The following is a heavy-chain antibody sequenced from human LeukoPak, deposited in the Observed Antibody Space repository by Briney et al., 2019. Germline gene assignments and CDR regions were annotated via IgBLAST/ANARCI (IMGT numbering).Heavy chain of an antibody. CDR3: ARGASLDFWRGPSYYMDV. D-gene: IGHD3-3*01. CDR2: MIPNSGNT. CDR1: GYTFTSYD. J-gene: IGHJ6*03. Sequence: GASVKVSCKASGYTFTSYDINWVRQATGQGLEWMGWMIPNSGNTGYAQKFQGRVTITRNTSISTAYLELSSLRSEDTAVYYCARGASLDFWRGPSYYMDVWGKGTTVTVSS. V-gene: IGHV1-8*03.